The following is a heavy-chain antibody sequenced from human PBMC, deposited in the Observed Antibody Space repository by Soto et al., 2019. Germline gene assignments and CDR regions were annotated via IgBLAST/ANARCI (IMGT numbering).Heavy chain of an antibody. CDR3: ARVPAYIVVVPAARGGHWFDP. D-gene: IGHD2-2*01. V-gene: IGHV1-18*01. CDR1: GYTFTSYG. Sequence: ASVTVYCQAAGYTFTSYGISWVRQAPGQGLEWMGWISAYNGNTNYAQKLQGRVTMTTDTSTSTAYMELRSLRSDDTAVYYCARVPAYIVVVPAARGGHWFDPWGQGTLVTVSS. CDR2: ISAYNGNT. J-gene: IGHJ5*02.